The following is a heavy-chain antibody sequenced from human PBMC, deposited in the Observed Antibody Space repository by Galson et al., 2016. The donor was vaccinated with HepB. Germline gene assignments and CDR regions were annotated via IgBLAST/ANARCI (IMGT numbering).Heavy chain of an antibody. CDR1: GFTFSNFG. CDR3: AKDGSRWHSLGDY. D-gene: IGHD2-15*01. V-gene: IGHV3-30*18. Sequence: SLRLSCAASGFTFSNFGMHWVRQAPGKGLEWVAVISYDGSARYYSGSVKGRFTISRDNSKNTLFLQMHSLSTEDTAIYFCAKDGSRWHSLGDYWGQGTLVAVSS. J-gene: IGHJ4*02. CDR2: ISYDGSAR.